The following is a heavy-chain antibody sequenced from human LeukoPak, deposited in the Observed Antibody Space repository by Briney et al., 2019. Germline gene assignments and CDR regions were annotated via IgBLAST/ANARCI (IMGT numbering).Heavy chain of an antibody. D-gene: IGHD3-3*01. J-gene: IGHJ4*02. V-gene: IGHV1-2*06. CDR2: INPNSGGT. CDR3: VADGITIFGVVYGGFDY. CDR1: GYTFTGYY. Sequence: ASVKVSCKASGYTFTGYYMHWVRQAPGQGLEWMGRINPNSGGTNYAQKFQGRVTMTRDTSISTAYMELSRLRSDDTAVYYYVADGITIFGVVYGGFDYWGQGTLVTVSS.